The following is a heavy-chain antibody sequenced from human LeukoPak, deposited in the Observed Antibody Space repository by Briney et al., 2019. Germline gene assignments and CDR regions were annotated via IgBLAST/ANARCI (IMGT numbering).Heavy chain of an antibody. Sequence: VASVKVSCKASGYTFTSYGISWVRQAPGQGLEWMGWISAYNGNTNYAQKLQGRVTMTTDTSTSTAYMELRSLRSDDTAVYYCARDFPLVGATRDRHWYFDLWGRGTLVTVSS. CDR1: GYTFTSYG. J-gene: IGHJ2*01. V-gene: IGHV1-18*01. D-gene: IGHD1-26*01. CDR3: ARDFPLVGATRDRHWYFDL. CDR2: ISAYNGNT.